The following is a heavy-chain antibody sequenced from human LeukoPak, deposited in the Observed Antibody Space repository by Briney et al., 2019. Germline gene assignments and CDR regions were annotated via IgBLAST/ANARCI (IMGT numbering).Heavy chain of an antibody. D-gene: IGHD6-19*01. CDR2: INPSGGST. J-gene: IGHJ4*02. CDR3: ARSGQWGHVDY. CDR1: GYTFTSYY. Sequence: ASVKVSCKASGYTFTSYYMHWVRQAPGRGLEWMGIINPSGGSTSYAQKFQGRVTMTRDTSTSTVYMELSSLRSEDTAVYYCARSGQWGHVDYWGQGTLVTVSS. V-gene: IGHV1-46*01.